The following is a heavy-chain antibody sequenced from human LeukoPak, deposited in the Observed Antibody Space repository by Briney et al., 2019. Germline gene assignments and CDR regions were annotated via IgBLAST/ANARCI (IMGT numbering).Heavy chain of an antibody. V-gene: IGHV3-74*01. J-gene: IGHJ4*02. CDR2: INPDGGTT. CDR1: GFSFTTYW. D-gene: IGHD6-25*01. Sequence: GGSLRLSCVVSGFSFTTYWMHWVRQVRGGGLVWGSGINPDGGTTTYADSVRGRFTTSRDTAKNPLYLQMNSLRAEDTAVYYCAKGGADYWGQGTLATVSS. CDR3: AKGGADY.